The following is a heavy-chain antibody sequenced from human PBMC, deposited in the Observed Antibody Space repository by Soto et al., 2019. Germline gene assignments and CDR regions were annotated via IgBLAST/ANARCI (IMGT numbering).Heavy chain of an antibody. D-gene: IGHD3-22*01. Sequence: VQLLESGGGLVQPGGSLRLSCAASGFTFSGNAMSWVRQAPGKGLEWVSTISGSGSSTYYAGSVKGRFTISRDNSKNTLYLQMNSLRAEDTAVYYCAKDHLTYYYDSSGYYAHWGQGTLVTVSS. CDR1: GFTFSGNA. J-gene: IGHJ4*02. CDR3: AKDHLTYYYDSSGYYAH. V-gene: IGHV3-23*01. CDR2: ISGSGSST.